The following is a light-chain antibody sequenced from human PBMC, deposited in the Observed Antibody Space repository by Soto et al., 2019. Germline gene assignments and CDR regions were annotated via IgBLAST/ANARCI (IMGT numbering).Light chain of an antibody. CDR2: DTS. CDR3: VQRSTWPWT. CDR1: QSVSSY. V-gene: IGKV3-11*01. J-gene: IGKJ1*01. Sequence: EIVLTQSPATLSLSPGERATLSCRASQSVSSYLAWYQHKPGQAPRLLIYDTSNRATGTPARFGGSGSGTDFTLTISGLEPEDFAVYYCVQRSTWPWTVGQGTKVEIK.